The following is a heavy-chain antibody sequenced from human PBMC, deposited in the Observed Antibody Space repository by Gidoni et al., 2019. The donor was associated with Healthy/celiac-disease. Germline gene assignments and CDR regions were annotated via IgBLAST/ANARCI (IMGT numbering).Heavy chain of an antibody. CDR3: ARSRSYYYDSSGYCGMDV. D-gene: IGHD3-22*01. V-gene: IGHV1-2*02. Sequence: QVQLVPSGAAVKKPGASVKVSCTASGYTFTGYYMHWVRQAPGQGLEWMGWINPNSGGTNYAQKFQGRVTMTRDTSISTAYMELSRLRSDDTAVYYCARSRSYYYDSSGYCGMDVWGQGTTVTVSS. CDR2: INPNSGGT. J-gene: IGHJ6*02. CDR1: GYTFTGYY.